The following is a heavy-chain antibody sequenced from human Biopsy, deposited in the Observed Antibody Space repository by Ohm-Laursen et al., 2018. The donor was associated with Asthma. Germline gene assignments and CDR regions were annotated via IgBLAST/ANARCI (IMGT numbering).Heavy chain of an antibody. CDR1: GGYTGSRDHH. CDR2: VFWSGST. D-gene: IGHD4-17*01. V-gene: IGHV4-30-4*01. CDR3: ARVVSYGDIYFGIDV. J-gene: IGHJ6*02. Sequence: SQTLSLTCRVSGGYTGSRDHHWAWLRQAPGKGLEWIGFVFWSGSTHYSRSLERRVSISIDTATNEFSMKLWSVTPADTAVYFCARVVSYGDIYFGIDVWGPGTTVVVS.